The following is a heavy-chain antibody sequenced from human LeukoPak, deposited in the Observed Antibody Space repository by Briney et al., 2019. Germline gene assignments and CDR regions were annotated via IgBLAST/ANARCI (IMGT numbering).Heavy chain of an antibody. V-gene: IGHV4-59*12. CDR1: GGSISSYY. CDR2: IYYSGST. J-gene: IGHJ4*02. D-gene: IGHD3-22*01. CDR3: ARLKYYYDSSAYHLDY. Sequence: SETLSLTCTVSGGSISSYYWSWIRQPPGKGLEWIGYIYYSGSTNYNPSLKSRVTISVDTSKNQFSLKLSSVTAADTAVYYCARLKYYYDSSAYHLDYWGQGTLVTVSS.